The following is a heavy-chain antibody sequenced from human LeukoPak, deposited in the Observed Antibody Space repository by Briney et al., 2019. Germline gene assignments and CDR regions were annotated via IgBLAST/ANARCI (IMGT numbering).Heavy chain of an antibody. CDR3: ARDGTGTTGYDY. D-gene: IGHD3-9*01. CDR2: ISYDGSNK. Sequence: GGSLRLSCAASGFTFSSYGMHWIRQAPGKGLEWVAVISYDGSNKYYADSVKGRFTISRDNSKNTLYLQMNSLRAEDTAVYYCARDGTGTTGYDYWGQGTLVTVSS. J-gene: IGHJ4*02. CDR1: GFTFSSYG. V-gene: IGHV3-30*03.